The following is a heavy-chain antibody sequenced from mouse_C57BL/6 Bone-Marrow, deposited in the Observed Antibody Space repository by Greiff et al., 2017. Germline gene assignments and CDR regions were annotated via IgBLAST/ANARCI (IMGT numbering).Heavy chain of an antibody. Sequence: VQLQQSGPELVKPGASVKISCKASGYAFSSSWMNWVKQRPGKGLEWIGRIYPGDGDTNYNGKFKGKATLTADKSSSTAYMQLSSLTSEDSAVYFCAVYLLYFDYWGQGTTLTVSS. CDR2: IYPGDGDT. CDR1: GYAFSSSW. V-gene: IGHV1-82*01. J-gene: IGHJ2*01. D-gene: IGHD5-5*01. CDR3: AVYLLYFDY.